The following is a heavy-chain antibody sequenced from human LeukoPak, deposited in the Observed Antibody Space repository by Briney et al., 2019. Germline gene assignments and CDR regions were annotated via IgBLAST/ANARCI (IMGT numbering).Heavy chain of an antibody. J-gene: IGHJ4*02. D-gene: IGHD4-11*01. CDR1: GFPFSNAW. CDR3: SLQYPGDH. CDR2: IKSKTDGGTI. Sequence: GSLRLSCAASGFPFSNAWMSWVRQAPGKGLEWVGRIKSKTDGGTIGYAALVKGRFTISRDDSKHTLYLQMNSLKTEDTAVYYCSLQYPGDHWGQGTLVTVSS. V-gene: IGHV3-15*01.